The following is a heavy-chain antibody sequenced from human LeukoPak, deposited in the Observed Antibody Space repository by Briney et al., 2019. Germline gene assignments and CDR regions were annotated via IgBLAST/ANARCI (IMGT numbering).Heavy chain of an antibody. D-gene: IGHD3-22*01. V-gene: IGHV3-48*01. CDR1: GFTFSSYS. CDR3: ARGDSSAKLDY. Sequence: PGGSLRLSCAASGFTFSSYSMNWVRQAPGKGLEWVSYISSSSSTIYYADSVKGRFTISRDNAKNSLYLQMNSLRAEDTAVYYCARGDSSAKLDYWGQGTLVTVSS. J-gene: IGHJ4*02. CDR2: ISSSSSTI.